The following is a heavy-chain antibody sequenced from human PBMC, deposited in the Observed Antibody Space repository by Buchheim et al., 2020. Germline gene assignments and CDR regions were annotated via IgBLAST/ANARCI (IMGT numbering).Heavy chain of an antibody. D-gene: IGHD3-3*01. V-gene: IGHV3-30*18. Sequence: QVQLVESGGGVVQPGGSLRLSCGVSGFTFRNYGMHWARQAPGKGLEWVAVISEDGRNKYYTDSVKGRFTISRDNSKSKVDLPINSVRREDTAVYYCVKSRSGYYPRNYYFYMHVWGKGTT. CDR2: ISEDGRNK. CDR1: GFTFRNYG. J-gene: IGHJ6*03. CDR3: VKSRSGYYPRNYYFYMHV.